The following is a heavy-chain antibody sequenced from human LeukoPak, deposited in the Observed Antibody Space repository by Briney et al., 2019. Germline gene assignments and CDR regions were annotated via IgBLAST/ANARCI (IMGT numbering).Heavy chain of an antibody. J-gene: IGHJ4*02. CDR3: ARAHNWKYGTFDY. D-gene: IGHD1-7*01. CDR1: GFTFCSYS. Sequence: NPGGSLRLSCAASGFTFCSYSMNWVRQAPGKGLEWVSCISSSSSYIYYAVSVKGRLTISRDNAKNSLYLQINSLRVEDTALYYCARAHNWKYGTFDYWGQGTLVTVSS. V-gene: IGHV3-21*01. CDR2: ISSSSSYI.